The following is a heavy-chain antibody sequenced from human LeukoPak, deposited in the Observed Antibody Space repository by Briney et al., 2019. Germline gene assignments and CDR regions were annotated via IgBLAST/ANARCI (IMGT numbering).Heavy chain of an antibody. V-gene: IGHV3-9*01. J-gene: IGHJ4*02. CDR1: GFTFDNYA. CDR2: IAWNSGNT. Sequence: PGRSLRLSCAASGFTFDNYAMHWVRQAPGKGLEWVSGIAWNSGNTGFADSVKGRFTISRDNAKNTLYLQMNSLRAEDTAVYYCAYWYGSGSSAYFGYWGQGTLVTVSS. D-gene: IGHD3-10*01. CDR3: AYWYGSGSSAYFGY.